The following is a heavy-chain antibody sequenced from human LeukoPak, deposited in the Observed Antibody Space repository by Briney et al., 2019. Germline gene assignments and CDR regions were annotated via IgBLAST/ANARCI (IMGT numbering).Heavy chain of an antibody. D-gene: IGHD1-1*01. J-gene: IGHJ6*03. CDR2: IYYSGST. CDR3: ARECGTRYYYYYYMDV. V-gene: IGHV4-39*07. CDR1: GGSISSSSYY. Sequence: SETLSLTCTVSGGSISSSSYYWGWIRQPPGKGLEWIGSIYYSGSTYYNPSLKSRVTISVDTSKNQFSLKLSSVTAADSAVYYCARECGTRYYYYYYMDVWGKGTTVTVSS.